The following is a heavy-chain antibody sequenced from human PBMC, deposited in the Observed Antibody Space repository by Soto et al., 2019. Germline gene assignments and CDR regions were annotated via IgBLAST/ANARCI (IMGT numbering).Heavy chain of an antibody. Sequence: SENLSLTCTASGASISGFYWSWIRKSAGKGLEWIGRIYATGTTDYNPSLKSRVMMSVDTSKKQFSLKLRSVTAADTAVYYCVRDGTKTLRDWFDPWGQGISVTSPQ. CDR3: VRDGTKTLRDWFDP. D-gene: IGHD1-1*01. CDR2: IYATGTT. J-gene: IGHJ5*02. CDR1: GASISGFY. V-gene: IGHV4-4*07.